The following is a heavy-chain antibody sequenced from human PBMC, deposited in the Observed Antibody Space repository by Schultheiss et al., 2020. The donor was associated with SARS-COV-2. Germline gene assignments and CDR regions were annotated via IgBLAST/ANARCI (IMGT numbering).Heavy chain of an antibody. D-gene: IGHD3-3*01. CDR2: INPNSGGT. Sequence: ASVKVSCKASGYTFTGYYMHWVRQAPGQGLEWMGWINPNSGGTNYAQKFQGRVTMTRDTSISTAYMELSRLRSDDTAVYYCARDSSAVLRFLEWLLSYGMDVWGQGTTVTVSS. CDR3: ARDSSAVLRFLEWLLSYGMDV. V-gene: IGHV1-2*02. J-gene: IGHJ6*02. CDR1: GYTFTGYY.